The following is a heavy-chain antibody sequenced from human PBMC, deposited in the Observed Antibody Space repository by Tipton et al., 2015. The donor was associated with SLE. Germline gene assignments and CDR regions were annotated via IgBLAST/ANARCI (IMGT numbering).Heavy chain of an antibody. V-gene: IGHV3-11*06. Sequence: SLRLSCAASGFTFSDFYMSWIRQAPGKGLEWVSSISSSSDYIYYADSVKGRFTISRDNAKNSLSLQMNSLRAEDTAVYYCARVDCSSGSCFYYYYGMDVWGQGTTVTVSS. J-gene: IGHJ6*02. CDR1: GFTFSDFY. D-gene: IGHD2-15*01. CDR2: ISSSSDYI. CDR3: ARVDCSSGSCFYYYYGMDV.